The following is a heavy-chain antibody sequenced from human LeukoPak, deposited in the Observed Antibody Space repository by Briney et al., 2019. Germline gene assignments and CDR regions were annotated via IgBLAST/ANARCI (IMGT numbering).Heavy chain of an antibody. Sequence: SETLSLTCTVSGGSISSFYWSWLRQPPGKGLEWIGYFHDSGGTNYNPSLKSRVAISVDTSKNQFSLMVNSVTAADTAVYYCARGDPSGRPGIGFDYWGQGTLVTVSS. D-gene: IGHD1-26*01. CDR3: ARGDPSGRPGIGFDY. J-gene: IGHJ4*02. V-gene: IGHV4-59*01. CDR2: FHDSGGT. CDR1: GGSISSFY.